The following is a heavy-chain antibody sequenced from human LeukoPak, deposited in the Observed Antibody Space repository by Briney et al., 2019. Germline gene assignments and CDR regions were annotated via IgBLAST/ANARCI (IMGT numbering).Heavy chain of an antibody. J-gene: IGHJ4*02. Sequence: GGSLRLSCAASGFTFSSYAMSWVRQAPGKGLEWVGRIKSKTGGGTTDYAAPVKGRFTISSDDSKNTLYLQMNSLKTEDTAVYYCTTAPYGAYDYWGQGTLVTVSS. V-gene: IGHV3-15*01. CDR1: GFTFSSYA. CDR2: IKSKTGGGTT. CDR3: TTAPYGAYDY. D-gene: IGHD4-17*01.